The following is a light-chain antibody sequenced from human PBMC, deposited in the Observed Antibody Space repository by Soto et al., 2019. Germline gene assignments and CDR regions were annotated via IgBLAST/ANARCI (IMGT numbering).Light chain of an antibody. CDR1: SSDVGGYDF. Sequence: QSVLTQPRSVSGSPGQSVTISCTGTSSDVGGYDFVSWFQHHPGKPPKLIMYDVSKRPSGVPDRFSGSKSGNTASLTISGLQAEDEADYYCCPYAGSYTFVFGTGTKVTVL. J-gene: IGLJ1*01. V-gene: IGLV2-11*01. CDR3: CPYAGSYTFV. CDR2: DVS.